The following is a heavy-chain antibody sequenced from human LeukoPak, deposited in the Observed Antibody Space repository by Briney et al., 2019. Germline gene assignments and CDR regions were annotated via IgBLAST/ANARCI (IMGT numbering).Heavy chain of an antibody. Sequence: SSVKVSCKASGGTFISYAISWVRQAPGQGLEWVGGIIPIFGTANYAQKFQGRVTITADESTSTAYMELSSLRSEDTAVYYCARVQGSFPAAFDYWGQGTLVTVSS. J-gene: IGHJ4*02. V-gene: IGHV1-69*01. CDR3: ARVQGSFPAAFDY. CDR2: IIPIFGTA. D-gene: IGHD2-15*01. CDR1: GGTFISYA.